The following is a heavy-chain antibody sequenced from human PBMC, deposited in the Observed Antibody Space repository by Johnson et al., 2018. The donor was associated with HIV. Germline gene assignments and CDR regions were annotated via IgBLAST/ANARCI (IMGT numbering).Heavy chain of an antibody. CDR1: GFTFSNYA. Sequence: VHLVESGGGLVQPGWSLRLSCAASGFTFSNYAMHWVRQAPGKGLEWVANIKQDGSEKYYVDSVKGRFTISRDNAKNSLYLQMNSLRAEDTAVYYCARGFDAFDIWGQGTMVTVSS. CDR2: IKQDGSEK. CDR3: ARGFDAFDI. J-gene: IGHJ3*02. V-gene: IGHV3-7*05.